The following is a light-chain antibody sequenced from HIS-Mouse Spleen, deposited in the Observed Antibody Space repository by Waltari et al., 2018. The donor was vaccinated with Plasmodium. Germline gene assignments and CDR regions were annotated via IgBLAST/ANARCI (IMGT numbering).Light chain of an antibody. J-gene: IGKJ2*01. V-gene: IGKV1-33*01. CDR1: QDLSNY. Sequence: DIQMTQSPSSLSASVRDRVTITCQASQDLSNYLTWYQQKPGKAPKLLIYDASNLETGVASRFSGSGSGTDFSLTISRLQAEDSATYYCQQYDNLPYTFGQGTKVGIK. CDR2: DAS. CDR3: QQYDNLPYT.